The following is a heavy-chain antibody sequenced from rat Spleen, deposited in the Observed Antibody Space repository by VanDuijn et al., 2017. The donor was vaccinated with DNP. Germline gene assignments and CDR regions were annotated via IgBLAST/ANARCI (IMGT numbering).Heavy chain of an antibody. CDR1: GYSITSTY. V-gene: IGHV3-1*01. D-gene: IGHD1-7*01. CDR3: ARWTRYFDY. J-gene: IGHJ2*01. Sequence: EVQLQESGSGLVKPSQSLSLTCSVTGYSITSTYWGWIQKFPGIKMEYIGHISYSGSTNYNPSLKSRISITRDTSKNHFFLHLNSVTTEDTATYYCARWTRYFDYWGQGVMVTVSS. CDR2: ISYSGST.